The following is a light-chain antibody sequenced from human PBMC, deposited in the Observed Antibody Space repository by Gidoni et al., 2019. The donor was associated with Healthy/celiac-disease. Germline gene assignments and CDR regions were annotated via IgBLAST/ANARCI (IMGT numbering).Light chain of an antibody. J-gene: IGKJ4*01. CDR1: QGISSY. V-gene: IGKV1-9*01. Sequence: DIQLTQSPSFLSASVGDRVTITCRASQGISSYLAWYQPKPGKAPKLLIYAASTLQSGVPSRFSGSGSGTEFTLTISSLQPEDFATYYCQQLNSYLSTFGGGTKVEIK. CDR2: AAS. CDR3: QQLNSYLST.